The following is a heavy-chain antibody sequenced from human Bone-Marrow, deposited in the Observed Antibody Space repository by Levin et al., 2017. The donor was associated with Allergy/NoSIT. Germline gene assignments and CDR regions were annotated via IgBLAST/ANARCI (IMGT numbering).Heavy chain of an antibody. D-gene: IGHD4-17*01. Sequence: GGSLRLSCAASGLTFSNYALTWVRRAPGRGLEWVSSITGNAGTHYADSVKGRFTISRDNSRNTLFLQMNSLRAEDTALYYCGRDPNGNYVGAFDLWGQGTMVTVSS. V-gene: IGHV3-23*01. CDR1: GLTFSNYA. J-gene: IGHJ3*01. CDR2: ITGNAGT. CDR3: GRDPNGNYVGAFDL.